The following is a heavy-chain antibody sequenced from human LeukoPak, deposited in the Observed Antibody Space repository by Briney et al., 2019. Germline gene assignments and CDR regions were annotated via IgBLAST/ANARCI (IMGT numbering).Heavy chain of an antibody. V-gene: IGHV3-30*04. CDR2: ISYDGSNK. Sequence: PGGSLRLSCAASGFIFSSYAMHWDRQAPGKGLEWVAVISYDGSNKYYADSVKGRFTISRDNSKNTLYLQMNSLRAEDTAVYYCARGGSGRYSYAEYFQHWGQGTLVTVSS. CDR3: ARGGSGRYSYAEYFQH. D-gene: IGHD3-10*01. J-gene: IGHJ1*01. CDR1: GFIFSSYA.